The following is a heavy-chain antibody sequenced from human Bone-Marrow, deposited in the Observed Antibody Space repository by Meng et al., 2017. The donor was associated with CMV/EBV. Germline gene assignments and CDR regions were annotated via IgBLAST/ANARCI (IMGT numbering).Heavy chain of an antibody. J-gene: IGHJ5*02. V-gene: IGHV1-18*01. CDR1: GYTFTSYG. CDR2: ISAYNGNT. CDR3: ARETGITMVRGIFGFDP. D-gene: IGHD3-10*01. Sequence: ASVKVSCQASGYTFTSYGISWVRQAPGQGLEWMGWISAYNGNTNYAQKLQGRVTMTTDTSTSTAYMELRSLRSDDTAVYYCARETGITMVRGIFGFDPWGQGTLVTSPQ.